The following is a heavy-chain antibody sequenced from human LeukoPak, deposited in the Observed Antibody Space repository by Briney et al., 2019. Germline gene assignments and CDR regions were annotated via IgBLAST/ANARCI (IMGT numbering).Heavy chain of an antibody. CDR1: GYTFTGYY. V-gene: IGHV1-2*02. Sequence: ASVKVSCKASGYTFTGYYMHWVRQAPGQGLEWMGWINPNSGGTNYAQKFQGRVTMTRDTSISTAYMELSRLGSDDTAVYYCARMPLHCSGGSCYSGGYFDYWGQGTLVTVSS. CDR2: INPNSGGT. J-gene: IGHJ4*02. CDR3: ARMPLHCSGGSCYSGGYFDY. D-gene: IGHD2-15*01.